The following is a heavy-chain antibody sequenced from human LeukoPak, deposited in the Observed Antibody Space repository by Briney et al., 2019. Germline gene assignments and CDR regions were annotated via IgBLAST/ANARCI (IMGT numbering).Heavy chain of an antibody. J-gene: IGHJ4*02. Sequence: SETLSLTCTVSGGSISSGGYYWSWIRQPPGKGLEWIGYIYHSGSTYYNPSLKSRVTISVDRSKNQFSLKLSSVTAADTAVYYCAREEAVTAHLDYWGQGTLVTVSS. V-gene: IGHV4-30-2*01. CDR1: GGSISSGGYY. D-gene: IGHD4-17*01. CDR2: IYHSGST. CDR3: AREEAVTAHLDY.